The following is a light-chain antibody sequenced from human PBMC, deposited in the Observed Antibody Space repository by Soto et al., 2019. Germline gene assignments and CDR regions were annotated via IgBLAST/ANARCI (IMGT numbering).Light chain of an antibody. CDR1: QALSNY. CDR3: QQLSRYPLT. CDR2: SAY. J-gene: IGKJ4*01. Sequence: DIQLTQSPSVLSASVGDTVTITCRASQALSNYLAWYQQKPGKAPDLLIYSAYTLRSGVPSRFSGSGSETEFSLTIRALQPEDFATYYCQQLSRYPLTFGGGTKVDIK. V-gene: IGKV1-9*01.